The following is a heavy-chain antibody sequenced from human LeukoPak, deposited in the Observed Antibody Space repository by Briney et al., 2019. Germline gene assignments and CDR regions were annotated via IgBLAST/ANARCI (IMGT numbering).Heavy chain of an antibody. V-gene: IGHV3-30*02. Sequence: PGGSLRLPCAASGFTFSSYGMHWVRQAPGKGLEWVAFIRYDGSNKYYADSVKGRFTISRDNSKNTLYLQMNSMRAEDTAVYYCAKSHGYSYGFDYWGQGTLVTVSS. J-gene: IGHJ4*02. CDR1: GFTFSSYG. D-gene: IGHD5-18*01. CDR3: AKSHGYSYGFDY. CDR2: IRYDGSNK.